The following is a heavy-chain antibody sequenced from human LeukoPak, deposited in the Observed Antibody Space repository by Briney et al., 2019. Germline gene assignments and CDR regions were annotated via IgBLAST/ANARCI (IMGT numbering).Heavy chain of an antibody. V-gene: IGHV1-2*02. CDR1: GYTFTGYY. CDR3: ARVPAGSIAAFDY. J-gene: IGHJ4*02. Sequence: ASVKVSCKAAGYTFTGYYMHWVRQAPGQGLEWKGWINPNTGGTNYAQKFQGRVTMTRDTSIGTAYMELSRLISDDTAVYYCARVPAGSIAAFDYWGQGSLVTVSS. CDR2: INPNTGGT. D-gene: IGHD2/OR15-2a*01.